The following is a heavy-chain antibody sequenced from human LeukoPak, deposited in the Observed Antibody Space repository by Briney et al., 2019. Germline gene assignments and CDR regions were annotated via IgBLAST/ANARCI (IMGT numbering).Heavy chain of an antibody. V-gene: IGHV3-23*01. CDR2: ISGSGGST. D-gene: IGHD3-10*01. CDR1: GFTFSSYA. CDR3: AINGEWSGNYY. Sequence: GGSLRLSCAASGFTFSSYAMSWVRQAPGKGLEWVSAISGSGGSTYYADSVKGRFTISRDNSKNTLYLQMNSLRAEDTAVYHCAINGEWSGNYYWGQGTLVTGSS. J-gene: IGHJ4*02.